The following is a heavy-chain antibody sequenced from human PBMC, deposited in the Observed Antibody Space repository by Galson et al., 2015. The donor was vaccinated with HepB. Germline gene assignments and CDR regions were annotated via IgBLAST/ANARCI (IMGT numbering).Heavy chain of an antibody. CDR2: IIPIFGIA. CDR1: GGTFSSYA. V-gene: IGHV1-69*10. Sequence: SVKVSCKASGGTFSSYAISWVRQAPGQELEWMGGIIPIFGIANYAQKFQGRVTITADKSTSTAYMELSSLRSEDTAVYYCADLRHDTRVEGWFDPWGQGTLVTVSS. D-gene: IGHD3-22*01. J-gene: IGHJ5*02. CDR3: ADLRHDTRVEGWFDP.